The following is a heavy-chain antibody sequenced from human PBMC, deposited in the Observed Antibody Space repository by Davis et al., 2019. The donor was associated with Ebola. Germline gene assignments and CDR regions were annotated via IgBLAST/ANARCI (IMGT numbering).Heavy chain of an antibody. D-gene: IGHD5-18*01. J-gene: IGHJ6*02. Sequence: PGGSLRLSCAASGFTFSSYSMNWVRQAPGKGLEWVSSISSSSSYIYYADSVKGRFTISRDNAKNSLYLQMNSLRAEDTAVYYCARLEGAYSYGYGDYYYYGMDVWGQGTTVTVSS. CDR3: ARLEGAYSYGYGDYYYYGMDV. CDR1: GFTFSSYS. V-gene: IGHV3-21*04. CDR2: ISSSSSYI.